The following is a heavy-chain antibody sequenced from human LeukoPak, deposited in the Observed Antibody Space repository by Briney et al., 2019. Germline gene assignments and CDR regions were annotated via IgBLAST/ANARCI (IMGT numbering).Heavy chain of an antibody. Sequence: ASVRVSCKASGYTFTGYYMHWVRQAPGQGLEWMGWINPKSGATKYAQKFQGRVTMTRDTSISTAFMELSRLTSGDTAVYYCARDLAAISTGSHNWFDPWGQGTLVTVSS. J-gene: IGHJ5*02. CDR3: ARDLAAISTGSHNWFDP. D-gene: IGHD2/OR15-2a*01. CDR1: GYTFTGYY. V-gene: IGHV1-2*02. CDR2: INPKSGAT.